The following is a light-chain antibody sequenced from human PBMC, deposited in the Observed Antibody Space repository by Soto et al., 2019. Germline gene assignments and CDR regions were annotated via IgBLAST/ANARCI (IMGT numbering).Light chain of an antibody. CDR3: QQFNFYPIT. CDR1: QDIRGA. Sequence: AIQVTQSPSSLSASVGDRVTITCRASQDIRGALAWYQQKPGKAPKLLIYDVSTVQSGVPSRFSGRGSGTEFTLTITSLQPEDFATYYCQQFNFYPITFGQGTRLDI. V-gene: IGKV1-13*02. CDR2: DVS. J-gene: IGKJ5*01.